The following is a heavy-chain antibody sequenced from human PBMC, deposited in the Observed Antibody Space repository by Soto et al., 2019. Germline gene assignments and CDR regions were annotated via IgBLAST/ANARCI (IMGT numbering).Heavy chain of an antibody. CDR1: GGSISSYY. J-gene: IGHJ4*02. CDR2: IYYSGST. Sequence: PSETLSLTCTVSGGSISSYYWIWIRQPPGKGLEWIGYIYYSGSTNYNPSLKSRVTISVDTSKNQFSLKLSSVTAADTAVYYCARGYYDYVWGSYRHPARFDYWGQGTLVTVSS. D-gene: IGHD3-16*02. V-gene: IGHV4-59*01. CDR3: ARGYYDYVWGSYRHPARFDY.